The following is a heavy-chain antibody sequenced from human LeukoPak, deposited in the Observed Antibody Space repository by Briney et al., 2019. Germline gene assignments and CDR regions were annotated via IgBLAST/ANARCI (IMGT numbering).Heavy chain of an antibody. CDR1: GITFSSYS. J-gene: IGHJ4*02. CDR2: ISTSSTYV. Sequence: GGSLRLSCAASGITFSSYSMNWVRQAPGKGLEWVSSISTSSTYVYYADSVKGRFTISRDNAKNSLYLQMNSLRAEDTAVYYCARRYGDYVGSFEYWGQGTQVTVSS. CDR3: ARRYGDYVGSFEY. V-gene: IGHV3-21*01. D-gene: IGHD4-17*01.